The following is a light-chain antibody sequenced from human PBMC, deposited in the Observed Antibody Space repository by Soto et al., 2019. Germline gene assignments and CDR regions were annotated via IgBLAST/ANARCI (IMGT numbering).Light chain of an antibody. CDR2: GAS. J-gene: IGKJ1*01. CDR1: QSLRSTS. V-gene: IGKV3-20*01. CDR3: QQYDSSPRT. Sequence: IVLTQSPCTLSLSTGERATLSCRASQSLRSTSLAWYQQKPGQAPRLLISGASTRAADIPDRFSGSGSGTDFTLTIGRLEPEDLAVYYCQQYDSSPRTFGQGTKV.